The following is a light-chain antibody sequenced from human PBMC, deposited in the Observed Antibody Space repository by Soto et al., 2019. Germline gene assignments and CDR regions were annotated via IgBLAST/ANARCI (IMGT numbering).Light chain of an antibody. CDR1: QSISSW. Sequence: DIRMTQSPSTLSASVGDRVTITCRASQSISSWLAWYQQKPGKAPKLLIYKASSLESGVPSRFSGSGSGTEFTLTIDSLRSEDFAVYFCQQYHAWPPGTFGGGTKVDI. CDR2: KAS. V-gene: IGKV1-5*03. CDR3: QQYHAWPPGT. J-gene: IGKJ4*01.